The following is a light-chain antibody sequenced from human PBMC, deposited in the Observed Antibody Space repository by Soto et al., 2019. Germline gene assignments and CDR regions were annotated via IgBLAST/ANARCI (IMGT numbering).Light chain of an antibody. Sequence: QSVLTQPASVSGSPGQSITISCTGTSSDVGGYNYVSWYQQHPGKAPKLMIYEVSNRPSGVSNRLSGSKSGNTASLTISGLHAEDEADYYCSSYTSSSTPYVFGTGTKLSVL. J-gene: IGLJ1*01. CDR2: EVS. CDR1: SSDVGGYNY. CDR3: SSYTSSSTPYV. V-gene: IGLV2-14*01.